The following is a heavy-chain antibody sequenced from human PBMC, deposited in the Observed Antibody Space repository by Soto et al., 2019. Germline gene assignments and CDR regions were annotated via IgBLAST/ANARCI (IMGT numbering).Heavy chain of an antibody. V-gene: IGHV4-31*03. CDR1: GDSISSSGYF. J-gene: IGHJ3*02. D-gene: IGHD2-2*01. Sequence: QVQLQESGPGLVKPSQTLSLTCTVSGDSISSSGYFWSWIRQHPGKGLEWIGYIYYNGSTYYNPSLKSRLTISVDTSKNQFSLKLSSVTAADSAVYYCARLHCSTSCRVGGAFDIWGQGTMVTVSS. CDR3: ARLHCSTSCRVGGAFDI. CDR2: IYYNGST.